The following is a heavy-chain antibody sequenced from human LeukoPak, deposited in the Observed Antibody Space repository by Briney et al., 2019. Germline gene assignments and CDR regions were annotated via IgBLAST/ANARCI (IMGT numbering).Heavy chain of an antibody. Sequence: GGSLRLSCAASGFTFSSYSMNWVRQAPGKGLEWVSSIGSSSSSIYYADSVKGRFTISRDNAKNTLYLQMNSLRAEDTAVYYCAKDRGTMIVVDPPDYWGQGTLVTVSS. J-gene: IGHJ4*02. V-gene: IGHV3-21*01. CDR3: AKDRGTMIVVDPPDY. CDR1: GFTFSSYS. D-gene: IGHD3-22*01. CDR2: IGSSSSSI.